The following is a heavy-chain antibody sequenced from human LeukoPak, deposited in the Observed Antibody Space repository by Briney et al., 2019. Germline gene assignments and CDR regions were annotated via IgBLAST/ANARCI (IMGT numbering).Heavy chain of an antibody. V-gene: IGHV3-30*18. J-gene: IGHJ4*02. Sequence: GGSLRLSCAASGFTFSSYGMHWVRQAPAKGLEWVAIISYDGSNKYYADSVKGRSTISRDNSKNTLYLQMNSLRAEDTAAYYCAKSTTVTQRGYFDYWGQGTLVTVSS. D-gene: IGHD4-17*01. CDR2: ISYDGSNK. CDR1: GFTFSSYG. CDR3: AKSTTVTQRGYFDY.